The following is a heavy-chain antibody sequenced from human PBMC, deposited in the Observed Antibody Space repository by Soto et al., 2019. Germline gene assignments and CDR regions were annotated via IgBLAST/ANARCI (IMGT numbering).Heavy chain of an antibody. J-gene: IGHJ4*02. CDR1: GFTVSSNY. D-gene: IGHD3-3*01. CDR2: IYSGGST. V-gene: IGHV3-53*01. Sequence: GGSLRLSCAVSGFTVSSNYMSWVRQAPGKGLEWVSVIYSGGSTYYADSVKGRFTISRDNSKNTMYLQMNSLRAEDTAVYYCARYDVLRFLAFDYWGQGTLVTVSS. CDR3: ARYDVLRFLAFDY.